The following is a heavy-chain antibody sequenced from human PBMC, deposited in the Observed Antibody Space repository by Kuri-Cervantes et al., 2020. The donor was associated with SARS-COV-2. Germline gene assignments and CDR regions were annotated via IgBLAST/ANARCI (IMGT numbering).Heavy chain of an antibody. CDR3: AKDPSARYYDSSGLFDY. D-gene: IGHD3-22*01. CDR2: ISYDGSNK. CDR1: GFTFSSYG. V-gene: IGHV3-30*18. Sequence: GESLKISCAAPGFTFSSYGMHWVRQAPGKGLEWVAVISYDGSNKYYADSVKGRFTISRDNSKNTLYLQMNSLRAEDTAVYYCAKDPSARYYDSSGLFDYWGQGTLVTVSS. J-gene: IGHJ4*02.